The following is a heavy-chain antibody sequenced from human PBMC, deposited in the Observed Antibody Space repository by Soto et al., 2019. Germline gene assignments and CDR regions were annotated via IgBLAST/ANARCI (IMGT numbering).Heavy chain of an antibody. CDR2: MYPGDSDT. Sequence: AESLKISCRGSGYDFNTNWFGWVRQLPGRGLEWVGIMYPGDSDTRLHPSLQGQVTISADKSISTAYLQWSSLKASDTAMYYCARSVAEPAPNWFDPWGQGTLVTVS. D-gene: IGHD6-19*01. CDR1: GYDFNTNW. V-gene: IGHV5-51*01. J-gene: IGHJ5*02. CDR3: ARSVAEPAPNWFDP.